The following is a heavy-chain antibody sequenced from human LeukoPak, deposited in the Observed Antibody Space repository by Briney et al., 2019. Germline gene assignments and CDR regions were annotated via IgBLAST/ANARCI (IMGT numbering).Heavy chain of an antibody. Sequence: SVKVSCKASGGTFSSYAISWVRQAPGQGLEWMGRIIPILGIANYAQKFQGRVTITADKSTSTAYMELRSLRSDDTAVYYCARVPITIFGVVIHFDYWGQGTLVTVSS. V-gene: IGHV1-69*04. CDR2: IIPILGIA. CDR3: ARVPITIFGVVIHFDY. CDR1: GGTFSSYA. J-gene: IGHJ4*02. D-gene: IGHD3-3*01.